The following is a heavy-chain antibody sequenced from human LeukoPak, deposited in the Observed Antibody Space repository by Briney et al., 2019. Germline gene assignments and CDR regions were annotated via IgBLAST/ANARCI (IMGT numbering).Heavy chain of an antibody. CDR2: IWPDGTEK. CDR3: ARVNGPNSGYYYTLDL. CDR1: GLTFRNYA. D-gene: IGHD3-22*01. Sequence: PGGSLRLSCAASGLTFRNYAMHWVRQASGRGLEWLAVIWPDGTEKYYADSVMGRFTISRDSSESTLFLQMNSLRTEDTAVYYCARVNGPNSGYYYTLDLWGQGTPVTVSS. V-gene: IGHV3-33*01. J-gene: IGHJ5*02.